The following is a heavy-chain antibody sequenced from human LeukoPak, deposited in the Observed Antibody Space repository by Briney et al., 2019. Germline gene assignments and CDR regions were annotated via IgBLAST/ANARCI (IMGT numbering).Heavy chain of an antibody. D-gene: IGHD5-24*01. Sequence: PSETLSLTCTVSGGSISSGSYYWSWIRQPAGKGLEWIGRMYASGGTNYNPSLKSRVTISADTSKNEFSLKLNSVTAADTAVYYCARGGPTQLRLDYWGQGTLVTVSS. CDR1: GGSISSGSYY. CDR2: MYASGGT. V-gene: IGHV4-61*02. CDR3: ARGGPTQLRLDY. J-gene: IGHJ4*02.